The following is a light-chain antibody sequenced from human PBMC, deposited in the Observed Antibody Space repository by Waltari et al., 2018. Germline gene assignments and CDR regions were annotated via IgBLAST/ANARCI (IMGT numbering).Light chain of an antibody. CDR3: CSYAGDSLWV. J-gene: IGLJ3*02. Sequence: QSALTQPASVSASPGQSITISCKGTSSDIGSYNLVSWYHQHPGKAPKVMIYDVTKRPSGVSNRFSGSKSGYTASLTVSGLQAEDESDYYCCSYAGDSLWVFGGGTKLTVL. CDR1: SSDIGSYNL. V-gene: IGLV2-23*02. CDR2: DVT.